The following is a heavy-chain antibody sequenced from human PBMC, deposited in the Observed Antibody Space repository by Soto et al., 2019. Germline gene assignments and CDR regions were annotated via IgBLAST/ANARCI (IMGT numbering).Heavy chain of an antibody. CDR3: AKDVFGDYGMDV. Sequence: PWGSLRLSCAASGFTFSSYAMSCVRQAPGKGLEWVSAISGSGGSTYYADSVKGRFTISRDNSKNTLYLQMNSLRAEDTAVYYCAKDVFGDYGMDVWGQGTTVTVS. D-gene: IGHD3-16*01. V-gene: IGHV3-23*01. CDR2: ISGSGGST. J-gene: IGHJ6*02. CDR1: GFTFSSYA.